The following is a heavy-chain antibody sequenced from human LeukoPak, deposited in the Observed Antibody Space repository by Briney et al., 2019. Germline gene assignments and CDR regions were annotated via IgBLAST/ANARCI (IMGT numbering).Heavy chain of an antibody. V-gene: IGHV3-30-3*01. D-gene: IGHD2-15*01. CDR3: ARERGSCYYDY. CDR2: ISYDGSNK. J-gene: IGHJ4*02. Sequence: GGSLRLSCAASGFTFSTYTMHWVRQAPGKGLEWVAVISYDGSNKYYADSVKGRFTISRDNSKNTVYLQMDSLRAEDTAVYYCARERGSCYYDYWGQGTLVTVSS. CDR1: GFTFSTYT.